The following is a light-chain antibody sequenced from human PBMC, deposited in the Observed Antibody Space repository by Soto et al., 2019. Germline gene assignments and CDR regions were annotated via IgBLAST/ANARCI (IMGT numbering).Light chain of an antibody. J-gene: IGKJ1*01. CDR2: GAS. CDR1: QSVSSN. Sequence: EIVLTQSPGTLSLSPGERATLSCRASQSVSSNYLAWYQQKPGQAPRPLIYGASSRATGIPARFSGSGSGTEFTLTISSLQSEDFAVYYCHQYNNWPLWTFGQGTKVEIK. CDR3: HQYNNWPLWT. V-gene: IGKV3-15*01.